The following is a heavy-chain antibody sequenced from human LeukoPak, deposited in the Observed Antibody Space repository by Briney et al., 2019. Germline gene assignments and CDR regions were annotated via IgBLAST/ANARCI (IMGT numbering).Heavy chain of an antibody. Sequence: GESLKISCKGSGYSFTSYWIGWVRQMPGKGLEWMGVIYPGDSDTRYSPSFQGQVTISADKSISTAYLQWSSLKASDTAMYYCARLSRDIVVVPAANWFDPWGQGTLVTVSS. CDR1: GYSFTSYW. CDR3: ARLSRDIVVVPAANWFDP. V-gene: IGHV5-51*01. D-gene: IGHD2-2*01. CDR2: IYPGDSDT. J-gene: IGHJ5*02.